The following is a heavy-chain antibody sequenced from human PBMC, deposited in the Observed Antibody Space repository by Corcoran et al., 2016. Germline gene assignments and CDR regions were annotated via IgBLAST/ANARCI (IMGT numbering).Heavy chain of an antibody. CDR2: ISYDGSNK. CDR1: GFNFSSYG. V-gene: IGHV3-30*18. Sequence: QVQLVESGGGVVQPGRSLRLSCAASGFNFSSYGMHWVRQAPGKGLEWVAVISYDGSNKYYADSVKGRFTISRDNSKNTLYLQMNSLRAEDTAVYYCAKGSGYGDYFDYWGQGTLVTVSS. J-gene: IGHJ4*02. CDR3: AKGSGYGDYFDY. D-gene: IGHD4-17*01.